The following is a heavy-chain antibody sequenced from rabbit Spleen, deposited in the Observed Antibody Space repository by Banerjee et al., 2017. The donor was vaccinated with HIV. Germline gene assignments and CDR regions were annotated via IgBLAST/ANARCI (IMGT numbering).Heavy chain of an antibody. CDR2: IDTGDGDT. D-gene: IGHD1-1*01. V-gene: IGHV1S43*01. J-gene: IGHJ4*01. CDR3: ARSMDGYYNL. Sequence: QQQLEESGGGLVKPGGTLTLTCTASGFSFSSIYWICWVRQAPGKGLEWIACIDTGDGDTYYANWAKGRFTISRSTSLNTVTLQMTSLTAADTATYFCARSMDGYYNLWGPGTLVTVS. CDR1: GFSFSSIYW.